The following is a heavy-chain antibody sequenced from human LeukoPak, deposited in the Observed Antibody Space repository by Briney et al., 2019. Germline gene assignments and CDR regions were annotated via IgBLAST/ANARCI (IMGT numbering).Heavy chain of an antibody. V-gene: IGHV4-39*01. CDR2: IYYSGSS. D-gene: IGHD6-19*01. Sequence: SETLSLTCTVSGGPISSTNYYWGWIRQPPGKRPEWIGNIYYSGSSYYNPSLQSRGTISVDSSKNQFSLKLSSVTAADTAVYFCAKYGNSGWVIDNWGQGTLVTVSS. J-gene: IGHJ4*02. CDR1: GGPISSTNYY. CDR3: AKYGNSGWVIDN.